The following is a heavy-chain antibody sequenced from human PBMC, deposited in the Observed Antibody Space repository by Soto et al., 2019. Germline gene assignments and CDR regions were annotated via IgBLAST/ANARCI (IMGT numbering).Heavy chain of an antibody. CDR1: GGSISSYY. CDR2: IYYSGST. V-gene: IGHV4-59*08. J-gene: IGHJ6*03. Sequence: SETLSLTCTVSGGSISSYYWSWIRQPPGKGLEWIGYIYYSGSTNYNPSLKSRVTISVDTSKNQFSLKLSSVTAADTAVYYCARLISTQDILRYFDWFLWYMDVWGKGTTVTVSS. CDR3: ARLISTQDILRYFDWFLWYMDV. D-gene: IGHD3-9*01.